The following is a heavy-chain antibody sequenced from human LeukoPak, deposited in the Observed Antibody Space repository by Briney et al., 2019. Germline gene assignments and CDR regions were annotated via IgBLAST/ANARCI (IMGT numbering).Heavy chain of an antibody. D-gene: IGHD6-13*01. CDR2: IYYSGST. Sequence: SETLSLTCTVSGYSITSGYYWGWVRQPPGKGLEWIGYIYYSGSTNYNPSLKSRVTISVDTSKNQFSLKLSSVTAADTAVYYCARVHTDSSSWYRFYYFDYWGQGTLVTVSS. CDR1: GYSITSGYY. CDR3: ARVHTDSSSWYRFYYFDY. J-gene: IGHJ4*02. V-gene: IGHV4-61*01.